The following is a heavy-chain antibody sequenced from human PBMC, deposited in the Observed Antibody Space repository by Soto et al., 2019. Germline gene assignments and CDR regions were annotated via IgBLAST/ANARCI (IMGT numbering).Heavy chain of an antibody. CDR1: GYSFTTYA. D-gene: IGHD3-10*01. CDR2: IDAGNGNT. V-gene: IGHV1-3*01. CDR3: ARYLPGTGGAFDI. Sequence: QVQLVQSGAEVRMPGASVKVSCKASGYSFTTYALHWVRQAPGQRLEWMAWIDAGNGNTKYSQKFQGRVTVTRDTIASNISRQLRRLESDDTAVFYCARYLPGTGGAFDICGQGTAVTVSS. J-gene: IGHJ3*02.